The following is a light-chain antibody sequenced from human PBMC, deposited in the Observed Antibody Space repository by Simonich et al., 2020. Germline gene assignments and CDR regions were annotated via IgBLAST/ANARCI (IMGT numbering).Light chain of an antibody. CDR2: AAS. CDR1: QGISSY. Sequence: IQLTQSPSFLSASVGDRVTITCRASQGISSYLAWYQQKPGEAPKLLIYAASTLQSGVPSRFSGSGSGTEFTLTISSLQPEDFATYYCQQLNSYPPYTFGQGTKLEIK. J-gene: IGKJ2*01. CDR3: QQLNSYPPYT. V-gene: IGKV1-9*01.